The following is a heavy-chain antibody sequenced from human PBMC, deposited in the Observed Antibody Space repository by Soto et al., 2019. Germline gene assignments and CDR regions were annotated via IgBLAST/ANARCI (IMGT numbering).Heavy chain of an antibody. D-gene: IGHD5-12*01. J-gene: IGHJ3*02. CDR1: GFTFSNAW. CDR3: TTGEIGLYSGYDLILIPSDAFDI. V-gene: IGHV3-15*01. CDR2: IKSKTDGGTT. Sequence: PGGSLRLSCAASGFTFSNAWMSWVRQAPGKGLEWVGRIKSKTDGGTTDYAAPVKGRFTISRDDSKNTLYLQMNSLKTEDTAVYYCTTGEIGLYSGYDLILIPSDAFDIWGQGTMVTVSS.